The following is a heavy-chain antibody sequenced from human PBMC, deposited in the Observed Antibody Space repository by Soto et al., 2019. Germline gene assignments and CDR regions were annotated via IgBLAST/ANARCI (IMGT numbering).Heavy chain of an antibody. CDR3: ARGRSVTTEPLTWFDP. V-gene: IGHV4-31*03. CDR1: GGSISSGGYY. CDR2: IYYSGST. Sequence: PSETLSLTCTVSGGSISSGGYYWSWIRQHPGKGLEWIGYIYYSGSTYYNPSLKSRVTISVDTSKNQFSLKLSSVTAADTAVYYCARGRSVTTEPLTWFDPWGQGTLVTAPQ. D-gene: IGHD4-4*01. J-gene: IGHJ5*02.